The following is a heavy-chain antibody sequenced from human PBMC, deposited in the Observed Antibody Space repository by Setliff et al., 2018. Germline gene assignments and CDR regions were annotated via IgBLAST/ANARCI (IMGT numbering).Heavy chain of an antibody. CDR3: ARINFYVSSGYYYAPDY. Sequence: ASVKVSCKTSGYTFTNYGITWVRQAPGQGLEWMGWINNYSIKTNYPQKFLSRVTVTTDTSTGTAYMELGSLTSDDTAIYYCARINFYVSSGYYYAPDYWGPGTLVTVSS. J-gene: IGHJ4*02. D-gene: IGHD3-22*01. CDR1: GYTFTNYG. V-gene: IGHV1-18*01. CDR2: INNYSIKT.